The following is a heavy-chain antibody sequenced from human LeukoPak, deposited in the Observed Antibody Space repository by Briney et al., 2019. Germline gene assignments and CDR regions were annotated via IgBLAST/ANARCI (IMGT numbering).Heavy chain of an antibody. CDR2: ISSRSSDI. D-gene: IGHD3-9*01. CDR1: GFTFGGYT. Sequence: GGSLRLSCAASGFTFGGYTMNWVRQAPGKGLEWVSSISSRSSDIYYADSVKGRFTISRDNAKNSLYLQMNSLRAEDTAVYFCAGALYYDILTGYQSHSYYFDYWGQGTLVTVSS. J-gene: IGHJ4*02. CDR3: AGALYYDILTGYQSHSYYFDY. V-gene: IGHV3-21*01.